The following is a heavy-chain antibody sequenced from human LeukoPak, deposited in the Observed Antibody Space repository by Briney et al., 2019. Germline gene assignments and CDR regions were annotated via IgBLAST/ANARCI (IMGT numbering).Heavy chain of an antibody. J-gene: IGHJ4*02. CDR3: ARDRRDSSGYSYYFDY. CDR2: IYTSGST. V-gene: IGHV4-4*07. CDR1: GGSISNYF. Sequence: SETLSLTCTVSGGSISNYFWTWIRQPAGKGLEWIGRIYTSGSTNYNPSLKSRVTISVDKSKNQFSLKLSSVTAADTAVYYCARDRRDSSGYSYYFDYWGQGTLVTVSS. D-gene: IGHD3-22*01.